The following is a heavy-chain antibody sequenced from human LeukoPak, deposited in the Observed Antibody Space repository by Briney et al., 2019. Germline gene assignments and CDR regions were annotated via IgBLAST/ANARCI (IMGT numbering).Heavy chain of an antibody. CDR1: GGSFSGYY. CDR3: ARGGVVVVPAAKQRFDY. J-gene: IGHJ4*02. D-gene: IGHD2-2*01. V-gene: IGHV4-34*01. Sequence: SETLSLTCAVYGGSFSGYYWSWIRQPPGKGLEWIGEINHSGSTNYNPSLKSRVTISVDTSKNQFSLKLSSVTAADTAVYYCARGGVVVVPAAKQRFDYWGQGTLVTVSS. CDR2: INHSGST.